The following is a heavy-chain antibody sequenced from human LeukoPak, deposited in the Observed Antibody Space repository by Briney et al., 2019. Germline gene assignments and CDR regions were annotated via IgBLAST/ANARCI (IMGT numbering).Heavy chain of an antibody. CDR2: IKQDGSEK. Sequence: GGSLRLSCAASGYTFSSYWMSWVRQAPGKGLEWVANIKQDGSEKCYVDSVKGRFTISRDNAKNSLYLQMNSLRAEDTAVYYCARESGYSSSWEPFDYWGQGTLVTVSS. J-gene: IGHJ4*02. D-gene: IGHD6-13*01. CDR1: GYTFSSYW. CDR3: ARESGYSSSWEPFDY. V-gene: IGHV3-7*01.